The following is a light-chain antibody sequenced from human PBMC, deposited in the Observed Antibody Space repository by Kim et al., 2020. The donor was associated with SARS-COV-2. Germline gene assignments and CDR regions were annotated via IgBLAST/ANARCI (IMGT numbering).Light chain of an antibody. CDR1: QSISSW. J-gene: IGKJ1*01. V-gene: IGKV1-5*03. CDR2: KAS. CDR3: QQYNSYPWT. Sequence: ASVGDRVTITCRASQSISSWLAWYQQRPGKAPKLLIYKASSLESGVPSRFSGSASGTEFTLTISSLQPDDFATYYCQQYNSYPWTFGQGTKVDIK.